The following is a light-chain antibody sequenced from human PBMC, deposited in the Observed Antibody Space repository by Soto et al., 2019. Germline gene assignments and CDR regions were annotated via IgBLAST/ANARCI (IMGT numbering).Light chain of an antibody. CDR1: NSNIGSHT. CDR3: AAWDGSLQSWV. V-gene: IGLV1-44*01. Sequence: QSVLTQPPSASGTPGQRVTISCSGSNSNIGSHTVNWYQQLPGTAPKLLIYTNNQRPSGVPDRFSDSKSGTSASLAISGLQSEDEADYYCAAWDGSLQSWVFGGGTKLTAL. J-gene: IGLJ3*02. CDR2: TNN.